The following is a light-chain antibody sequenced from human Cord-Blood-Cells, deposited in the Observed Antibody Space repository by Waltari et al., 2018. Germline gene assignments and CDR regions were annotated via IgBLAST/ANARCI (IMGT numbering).Light chain of an antibody. J-gene: IGKJ1*01. Sequence: EIVMTQSPATLYVSPGERPTLSCRASQRVSSNLAWYQQKPGQAPRLLIYGASTRATGIPARFSGSGSGTEFTLTISSLQSEDFSVYYCQQYNNWPPWTFGQGTKVEIK. CDR1: QRVSSN. V-gene: IGKV3-15*01. CDR3: QQYNNWPPWT. CDR2: GAS.